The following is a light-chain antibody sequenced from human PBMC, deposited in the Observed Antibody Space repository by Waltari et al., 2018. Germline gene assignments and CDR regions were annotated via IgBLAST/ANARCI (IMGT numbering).Light chain of an antibody. CDR3: QVWDSSSDHVV. CDR1: NIGSKS. J-gene: IGLJ2*01. Sequence: SYVLSQPPSESVAPGKTARITCGGKNIGSKSVHWYQQKPGQAPVLGIYYDSDRPSGIPERFSGTKSGNTATLTISRAEAGDEADYYCQVWDSSSDHVVFGGGTKLTVL. V-gene: IGLV3-21*04. CDR2: YDS.